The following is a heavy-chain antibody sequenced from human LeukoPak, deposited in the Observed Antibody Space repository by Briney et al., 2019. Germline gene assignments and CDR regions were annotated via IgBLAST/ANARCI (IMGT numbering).Heavy chain of an antibody. CDR2: IYYSGST. CDR3: AREEGYCSSTSCYHYYYGMDV. CDR1: GGSISSYY. Sequence: SETLSLTCTVSGGSISSYYWSWIRQPPGKGLEWIGYIYYSGSTNYNPSLKSRVTISVDTSKNQFSLKLSSVTAADTAVCYCAREEGYCSSTSCYHYYYGMDVWGQGTTVTVSS. V-gene: IGHV4-59*01. D-gene: IGHD2-2*01. J-gene: IGHJ6*02.